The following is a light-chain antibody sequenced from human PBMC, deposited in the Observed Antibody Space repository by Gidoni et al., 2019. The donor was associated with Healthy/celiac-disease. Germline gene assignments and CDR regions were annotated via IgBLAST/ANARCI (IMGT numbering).Light chain of an antibody. V-gene: IGKV1-5*03. CDR1: QSISSW. J-gene: IGKJ1*01. Sequence: DIQMTQSPSTLSASVGDRFTITFRASQSISSWLAWYQQKPGKVPKLLIYKASSLESGVPSRFSGSGSGTEFTLTISSLQHDDFATYYCQQYNSYSPTWTFGQGTKVEIK. CDR2: KAS. CDR3: QQYNSYSPTWT.